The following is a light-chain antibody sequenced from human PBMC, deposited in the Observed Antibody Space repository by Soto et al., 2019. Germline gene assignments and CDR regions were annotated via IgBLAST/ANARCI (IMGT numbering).Light chain of an antibody. J-gene: IGKJ1*01. Sequence: DIEIAQSPSTLSAAVGDRVSITCRASQSISSWLAWYQQKPGKAPKVLIYMASSLETGVPSRFSGSGSWTEFTLTISSLQPDDFETYYCQQYNTYPWTFGQGTKVDIK. CDR1: QSISSW. CDR3: QQYNTYPWT. V-gene: IGKV1-5*03. CDR2: MAS.